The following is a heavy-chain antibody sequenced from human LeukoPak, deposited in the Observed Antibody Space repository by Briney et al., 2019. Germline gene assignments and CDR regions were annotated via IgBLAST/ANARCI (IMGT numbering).Heavy chain of an antibody. CDR3: AKVDSYYYGSGSYERY. V-gene: IGHV3-23*01. CDR2: ISSSGGST. Sequence: GGSLRLSCAASGFTFSSYAMSWVRQAPGKGLEWVSAISSSGGSTYYADSVKGRFTISRDNSKNTLYLQMNSLRAEDTAVYYCAKVDSYYYGSGSYERYWGQGTLVTVSS. D-gene: IGHD3-10*01. J-gene: IGHJ4*02. CDR1: GFTFSSYA.